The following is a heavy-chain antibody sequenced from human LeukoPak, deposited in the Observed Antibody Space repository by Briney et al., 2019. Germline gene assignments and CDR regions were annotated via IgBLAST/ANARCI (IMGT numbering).Heavy chain of an antibody. CDR3: ARSLGYCSSTSCYPDY. V-gene: IGHV4-38-2*02. CDR2: IYHSGST. CDR1: GYSISSGYY. D-gene: IGHD2-2*01. J-gene: IGHJ4*02. Sequence: PSETLSLTCTVSGYSISSGYYWGWIRQPPGKGLEWIGSIYHSGSTYYNPSLKSRVTISVDTSKNQFSLKLSSVTAADTAVYYCARSLGYCSSTSCYPDYWGQGTLVTVSS.